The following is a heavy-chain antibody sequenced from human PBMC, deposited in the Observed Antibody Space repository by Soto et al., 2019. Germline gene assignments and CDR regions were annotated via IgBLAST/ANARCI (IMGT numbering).Heavy chain of an antibody. J-gene: IGHJ1*01. CDR1: GFSLSTSGVG. Sequence: QITLKESGPTLVKPTQTLTLTCTFSGFSLSTSGVGVGWIRQPPGKALEWLALIYWDDDKRYSPSLKSRLTITKHTSHNPLVRTMTNKDPVDTATYYCAHRGYYSGSSGYYSSDEHFQHWGQGTLVTVHS. CDR2: IYWDDDK. CDR3: AHRGYYSGSSGYYSSDEHFQH. D-gene: IGHD3-22*01. V-gene: IGHV2-5*02.